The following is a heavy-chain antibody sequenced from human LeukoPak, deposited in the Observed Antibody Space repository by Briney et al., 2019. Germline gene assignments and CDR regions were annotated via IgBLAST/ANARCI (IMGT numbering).Heavy chain of an antibody. J-gene: IGHJ4*02. D-gene: IGHD6-19*01. V-gene: IGHV1-24*01. Sequence: GASVKVSCKVSGYTLTELSMHWVRQAPGKGLEWMGGFDPEDGETIYAQKFQGRVTMTEDTSTDTAYMELSSLRSEDTAVYYCATAYSSGWYPYFDYWGQGTLVTVSS. CDR1: GYTLTELS. CDR3: ATAYSSGWYPYFDY. CDR2: FDPEDGET.